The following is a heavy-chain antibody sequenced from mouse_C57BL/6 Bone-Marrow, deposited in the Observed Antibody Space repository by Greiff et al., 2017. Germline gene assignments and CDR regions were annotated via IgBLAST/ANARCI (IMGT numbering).Heavy chain of an antibody. CDR3: TRTGFDY. J-gene: IGHJ2*01. CDR2: IDPSDSYT. CDR1: GYTFTSYW. V-gene: IGHV1-69*01. D-gene: IGHD4-1*01. Sequence: QVQLQQPGAELVMPGASVKLSCKASGYTFTSYWMHWVKQRPGQGLEWIGEIDPSDSYTNYNQKFKGKSTLTIDKSSSTAYMQLSSLTSEGSAVYYCTRTGFDYWGQGTTLRVCS.